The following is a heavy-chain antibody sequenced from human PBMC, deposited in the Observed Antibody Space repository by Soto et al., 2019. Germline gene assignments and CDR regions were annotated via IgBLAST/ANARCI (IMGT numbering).Heavy chain of an antibody. CDR2: TYYRSKWYN. J-gene: IGHJ5*02. V-gene: IGHV6-1*01. CDR1: GDSVSSNSAA. D-gene: IGHD6-19*01. Sequence: SQTLSLTCAISGDSVSSNSAAWNWIRQSPSRGLEWLGRTYYRSKWYNDYAVSVKSRVTINPDTSKNQFSLQLNSVTPEDTAVYYCARGGKAVAGGAWFDPWGQGTLVTVSS. CDR3: ARGGKAVAGGAWFDP.